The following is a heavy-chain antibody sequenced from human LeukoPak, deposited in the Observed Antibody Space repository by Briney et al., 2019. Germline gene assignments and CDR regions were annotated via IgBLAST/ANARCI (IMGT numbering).Heavy chain of an antibody. D-gene: IGHD3-9*01. Sequence: ASVKVSCKASGYTFTSYSMHWVRQAAKHVLEWIGWINPNSGGTNYAQKFQGRVTMTRDTSISTAYMELSRLRSDDTAVYYCARGEDILTGYYNPSDYWGQGTLVTVSS. CDR3: ARGEDILTGYYNPSDY. V-gene: IGHV1-2*02. CDR2: INPNSGGT. CDR1: GYTFTSYS. J-gene: IGHJ4*02.